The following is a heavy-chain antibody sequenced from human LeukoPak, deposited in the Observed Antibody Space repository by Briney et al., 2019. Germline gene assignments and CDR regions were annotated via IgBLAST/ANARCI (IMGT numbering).Heavy chain of an antibody. CDR1: GCIVSSNY. D-gene: IGHD4-17*01. CDR2: IYNGGTT. J-gene: IGHJ4*02. Sequence: PGGSLSLTCAASGCIVSSNYMSWIRQAPGKGLEWVSVIYNGGTTQYADSVKGRFTISRDDSRSTLYLQMNSLRGEDMAVYYCASTNYGDYPFDYGGEGTLVTVSS. CDR3: ASTNYGDYPFDY. V-gene: IGHV3-53*01.